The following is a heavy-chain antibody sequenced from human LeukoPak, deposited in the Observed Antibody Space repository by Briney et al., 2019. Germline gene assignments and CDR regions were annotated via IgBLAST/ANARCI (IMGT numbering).Heavy chain of an antibody. V-gene: IGHV4-61*05. CDR3: ARHSIYYGSGSLKYYFDY. CDR1: GGSISSSTYY. D-gene: IGHD3-10*01. Sequence: SETLSLTCTVSGGSISSSTYYWSWIRQSPGKGLEWIGYISYSGSTNSHPSLKSRVTISVDTSMNQFSLKLSSVTAADTAVYYCARHSIYYGSGSLKYYFDYWGQGTLVTVSS. J-gene: IGHJ4*02. CDR2: ISYSGST.